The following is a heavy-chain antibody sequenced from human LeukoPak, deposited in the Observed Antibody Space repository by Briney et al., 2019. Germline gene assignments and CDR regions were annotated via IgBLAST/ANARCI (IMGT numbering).Heavy chain of an antibody. CDR3: ARWDCSSGTCFHLDY. CDR1: SGSISGYY. Sequence: PSETLSLTCTVSSGSISGYYWGWIRQPPGGTLKNIGHIYYTGKHDSNPSLKSRVTMSVDTSKNQLSLRLSSVTAADTAVYYCARWDCSSGTCFHLDYWGQGTLVTVSS. V-gene: IGHV4-59*01. J-gene: IGHJ4*02. CDR2: IYYTGKH. D-gene: IGHD6-19*01.